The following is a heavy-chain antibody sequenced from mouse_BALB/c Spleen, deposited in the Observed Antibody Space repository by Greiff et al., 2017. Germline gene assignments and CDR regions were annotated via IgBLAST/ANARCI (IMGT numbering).Heavy chain of an antibody. CDR2: IYPYNGGT. Sequence: EVKLVESGPELVKPGASVKISCKASGYTFTDYNMHWVKQSHGKSLEWIGYIYPYNGGTGYNQKFKSKATLTVDNSSSTAYMELRSLTSEDSAVYYCARRGYDYDGDAMDYWGQGTSVTVSS. CDR3: ARRGYDYDGDAMDY. J-gene: IGHJ4*01. V-gene: IGHV1S29*02. CDR1: GYTFTDYN. D-gene: IGHD2-4*01.